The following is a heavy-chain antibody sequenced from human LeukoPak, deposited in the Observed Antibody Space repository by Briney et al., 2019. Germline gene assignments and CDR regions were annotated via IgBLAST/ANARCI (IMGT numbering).Heavy chain of an antibody. J-gene: IGHJ2*01. CDR3: ARAPSAENYFPWYFDL. Sequence: GRSLRLSCAASGFTFSSSSMNWVRQAPGKGLEWVSSITSRSTYIYYADSMKGRFTISRDNAKNSLYLQMNSLRADDTAVYYCARAPSAENYFPWYFDLWGRGTLVTVSS. CDR2: ITSRSTYI. D-gene: IGHD2/OR15-2a*01. V-gene: IGHV3-21*01. CDR1: GFTFSSSS.